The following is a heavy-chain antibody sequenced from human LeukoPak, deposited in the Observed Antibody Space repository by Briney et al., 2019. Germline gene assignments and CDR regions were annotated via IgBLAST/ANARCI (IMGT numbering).Heavy chain of an antibody. J-gene: IGHJ1*01. CDR2: INHSGST. CDR3: AGVGVPRYFQH. CDR1: GGSFSGYY. Sequence: SETLSLTCAVYGGSFSGYYWSWIRQPPGKGLEWIGEINHSGSTNYNPSLKSRVTISVDTSKNQFSLKLSSVTAADTAVYYCAGVGVPRYFQHWGQGTLVTVSS. D-gene: IGHD3-16*01. V-gene: IGHV4-34*01.